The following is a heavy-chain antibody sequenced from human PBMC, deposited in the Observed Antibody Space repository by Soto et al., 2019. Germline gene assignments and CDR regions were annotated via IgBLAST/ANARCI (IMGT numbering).Heavy chain of an antibody. J-gene: IGHJ6*02. Sequence: GGSLRLSCAASGFTFSDYYMSWIRQAPGKGLEWVSYISSSGSTIYYADSVEGRFTISRDNAKNSLYLQMNSLRAEDTAVYYCARGLVTMVRGVIINLYYYGMDVWGQGTTVTVSS. V-gene: IGHV3-11*01. D-gene: IGHD3-10*01. CDR2: ISSSGSTI. CDR3: ARGLVTMVRGVIINLYYYGMDV. CDR1: GFTFSDYY.